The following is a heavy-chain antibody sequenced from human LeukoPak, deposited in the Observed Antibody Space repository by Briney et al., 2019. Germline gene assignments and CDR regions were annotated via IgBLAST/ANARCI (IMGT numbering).Heavy chain of an antibody. Sequence: GGLVQPGGSLRLSCAASGFTFSSYEMNWVRQAPGKGLEWVSYISSSGSTIYYADSVKGRFTISRDNSKNTLYLQMNSLRAEDTAVYYCARGAAPYSSSWYPNDYWGQGTLVTVSS. V-gene: IGHV3-48*03. CDR1: GFTFSSYE. J-gene: IGHJ4*02. CDR3: ARGAAPYSSSWYPNDY. D-gene: IGHD6-13*01. CDR2: ISSSGSTI.